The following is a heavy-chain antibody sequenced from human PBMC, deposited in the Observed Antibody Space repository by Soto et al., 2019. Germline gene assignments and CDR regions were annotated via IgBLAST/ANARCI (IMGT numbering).Heavy chain of an antibody. CDR3: ARTFYGSGRYYIQGGYYYGMDV. V-gene: IGHV5-51*03. D-gene: IGHD3-10*01. J-gene: IGHJ6*02. CDR1: GYKFASSW. CDR2: IYPSDSDT. Sequence: PGESLNISYRRSGYKFASSWIAWFRQKPVKGLELMVIIYPSDSDTRYRPSFQGQVTISADKSISTAYLQWSSLKASDTAMYYCARTFYGSGRYYIQGGYYYGMDVWGQGITVTVSS.